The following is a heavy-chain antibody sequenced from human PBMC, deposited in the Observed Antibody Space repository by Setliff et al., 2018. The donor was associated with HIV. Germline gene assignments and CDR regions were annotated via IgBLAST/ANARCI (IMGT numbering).Heavy chain of an antibody. J-gene: IGHJ6*02. Sequence: ASLKVSCKASGYTFTSYDISWVRQAPGQGLEWMGWISAYNGNTNYAQKLQGRVTMTTDTSTSTAYMELRSLRSDDTAVYYCAREIGDYYDSSGYYPPTDYYYGMDVWGQGTTVTVSS. D-gene: IGHD3-22*01. V-gene: IGHV1-18*01. CDR3: AREIGDYYDSSGYYPPTDYYYGMDV. CDR1: GYTFTSYD. CDR2: ISAYNGNT.